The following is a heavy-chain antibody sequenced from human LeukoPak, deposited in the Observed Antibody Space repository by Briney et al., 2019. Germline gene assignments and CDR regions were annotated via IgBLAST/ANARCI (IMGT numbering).Heavy chain of an antibody. CDR2: IYYSGST. CDR3: ARGSVGDFWSGYSNWFDP. Sequence: SSETLSLTCTVSGGSISSYYWSWIRQPPGKGLEWIGYIYYSGSTNYNPSLRSRVTISVGTSKNQFSLKLSSVTAADTAVYYCARGSVGDFWSGYSNWFDPWGQGTLVTVSS. CDR1: GGSISSYY. J-gene: IGHJ5*02. D-gene: IGHD3-3*01. V-gene: IGHV4-59*01.